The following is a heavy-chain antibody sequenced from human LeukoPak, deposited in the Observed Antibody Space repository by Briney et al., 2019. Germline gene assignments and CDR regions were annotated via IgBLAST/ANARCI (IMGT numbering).Heavy chain of an antibody. J-gene: IGHJ3*01. CDR1: GFTFSSYG. Sequence: GGSLRLSCAASGFTFSSYGMHWVRQAPGKGLEWVAFIRYDGSNKYYAYSVKGRFSISRDNSKNTLFLQMNSLRPEDTAVYYCARGRRTLIVGATRNAFDVWGQGKIVTVSS. CDR2: IRYDGSNK. CDR3: ARGRRTLIVGATRNAFDV. V-gene: IGHV3-30*02. D-gene: IGHD1-26*01.